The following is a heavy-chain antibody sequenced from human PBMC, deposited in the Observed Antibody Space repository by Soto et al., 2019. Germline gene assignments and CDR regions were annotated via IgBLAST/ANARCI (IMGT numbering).Heavy chain of an antibody. Sequence: GGSLRLSCAASGFTFSSYGMHWVRQAPGKGLEWVAVIWYDGSNKYYADSVKGRFTIPRDNSKNTLYLQMNSLRAEDTAVYYCARGVIPHDAFHIWGQGTMVTVSS. CDR1: GFTFSSYG. V-gene: IGHV3-33*01. J-gene: IGHJ3*02. D-gene: IGHD2-21*01. CDR2: IWYDGSNK. CDR3: ARGVIPHDAFHI.